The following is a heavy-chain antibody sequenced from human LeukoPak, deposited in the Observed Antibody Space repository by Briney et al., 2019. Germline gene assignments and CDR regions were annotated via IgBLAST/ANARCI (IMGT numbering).Heavy chain of an antibody. Sequence: GGSLRLSCAASGFTFDDYGMSWVRQAPGKGLEWVSGINWNGGSTGYADSVKGRFTISRDNAKNSLYLQMNSLRAEDTALYYCARDKGNSYGYRWFDPWGQGTLVTVSS. CDR2: INWNGGST. CDR1: GFTFDDYG. CDR3: ARDKGNSYGYRWFDP. V-gene: IGHV3-20*04. D-gene: IGHD5-18*01. J-gene: IGHJ5*02.